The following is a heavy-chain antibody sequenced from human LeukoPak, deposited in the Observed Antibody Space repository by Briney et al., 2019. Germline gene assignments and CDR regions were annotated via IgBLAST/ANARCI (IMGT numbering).Heavy chain of an antibody. D-gene: IGHD5-12*01. CDR3: ARIPLGYSGAYYFDF. CDR2: ISSSGST. CDR1: RASISGSIRSSY. V-gene: IGHV4-4*09. Sequence: PSETLSLTCTVSRASISGSIRSSYWSWLRQPPGKGLEWIGYISSSGSTNDNPSLRSRVTILVDTSKNQFFLNLSSVSAADTAVYYCARIPLGYSGAYYFDFWGQGALVTDSP. J-gene: IGHJ4*02.